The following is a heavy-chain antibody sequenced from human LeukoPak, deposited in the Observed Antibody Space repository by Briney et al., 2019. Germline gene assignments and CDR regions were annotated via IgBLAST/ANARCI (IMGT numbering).Heavy chain of an antibody. CDR3: ARLRLHGYKDY. J-gene: IGHJ4*02. CDR2: IDTSENT. V-gene: IGHV4-4*07. CDR1: GDSISSNY. Sequence: SETLSLTCTVSGDSISSNYWSWIRQPAGKGLEWIGRIDTSENTIYNPSLKSRVTMSVDTSKNQFSLKLSSVTAADTAVYYCARLRLHGYKDYWGQGTLVTVSS. D-gene: IGHD5-24*01.